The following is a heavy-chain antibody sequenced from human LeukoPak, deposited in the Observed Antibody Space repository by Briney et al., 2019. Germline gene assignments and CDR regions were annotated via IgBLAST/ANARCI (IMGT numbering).Heavy chain of an antibody. Sequence: PGGSLRLSCAASGFTFSSYGMHWVRQAPGKGLEWVAVISYDGSNKYYADSVKGRFTISRDNAKNSLYLQMNSLRAEDTAVYYCARCRRPRDSSGYYFDYWGQGTLVTVSS. CDR1: GFTFSSYG. CDR3: ARCRRPRDSSGYYFDY. J-gene: IGHJ4*02. V-gene: IGHV3-30*03. D-gene: IGHD3-22*01. CDR2: ISYDGSNK.